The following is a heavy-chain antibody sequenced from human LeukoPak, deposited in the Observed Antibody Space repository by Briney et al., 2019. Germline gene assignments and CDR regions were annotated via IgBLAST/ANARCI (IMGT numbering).Heavy chain of an antibody. V-gene: IGHV3-21*01. CDR1: GFTFSSYS. D-gene: IGHD3-9*01. CDR2: ISSSSSYI. Sequence: PGGSLRLSCAASGFTFSSYSMNWVRQAPGKGLEWVSSISSSSSYIYYADSVKGRFTISRDNAKNSLYLQMNSLRAEDTAVYYCARGDYDILTGSDYWGQGTLVTVSS. J-gene: IGHJ4*02. CDR3: ARGDYDILTGSDY.